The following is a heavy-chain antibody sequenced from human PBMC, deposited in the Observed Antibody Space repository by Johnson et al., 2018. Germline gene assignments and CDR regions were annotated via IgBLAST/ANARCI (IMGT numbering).Heavy chain of an antibody. CDR1: GYTFTSYA. V-gene: IGHV1-3*01. J-gene: IGHJ3*02. D-gene: IGHD3-22*01. CDR2: INAGNGNT. CDR3: ARVQVVVITLDAFDI. Sequence: QVQLVESGAEVKKPGASVKVSCKASGYTFTSYAMHWVRQAPGQRLEWMGWINAGNGNTKYSQKFQGRVTITRDTSASTAYMELSSLRSEDTAVYYCARVQVVVITLDAFDIWGQGTLVTVSS.